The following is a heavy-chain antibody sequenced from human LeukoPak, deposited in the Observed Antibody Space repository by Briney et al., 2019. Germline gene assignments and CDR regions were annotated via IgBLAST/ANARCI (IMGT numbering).Heavy chain of an antibody. CDR1: GFTFSRYA. CDR3: TKDIWDIVVVPNAIPDS. CDR2: LSGSGGST. D-gene: IGHD2-2*01. Sequence: GGSLRLSCAASGFTFSRYAMSWVRQAPGKGLEWVSSLSGSGGSTYYADSVKGRFTISRDNSKNTLYLQMDSLRADDTVVYYCTKDIWDIVVVPNAIPDSWGQGTLVIVSS. V-gene: IGHV3-23*01. J-gene: IGHJ4*02.